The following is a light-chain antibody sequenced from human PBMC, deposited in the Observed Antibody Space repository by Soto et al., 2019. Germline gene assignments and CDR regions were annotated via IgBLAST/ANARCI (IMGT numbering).Light chain of an antibody. CDR2: GAS. CDR3: QQYNNWPPGT. J-gene: IGKJ1*01. Sequence: EIVMKQSPATLSVSPGERATLSCRASQSVSSNLSWYQQKPGQGPRLLIYGASTRATGIPARFSGSGSGTEFTLTISSLQSEDFAVYYCQQYNNWPPGTFGQGNKVDIK. CDR1: QSVSSN. V-gene: IGKV3-15*01.